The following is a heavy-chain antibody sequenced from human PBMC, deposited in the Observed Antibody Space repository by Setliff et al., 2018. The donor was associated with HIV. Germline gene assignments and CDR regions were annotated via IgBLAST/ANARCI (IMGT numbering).Heavy chain of an antibody. CDR1: GFSVSTYW. CDR3: ARGHYSSSAG. CDR2: IEKDGSEK. V-gene: IGHV3-7*03. Sequence: GGSLRLSCAASGFSVSTYWMNWVRQAPGQGLEWVADIEKDGSEKYYVDSVKGRFTISRDNGKNSLYLQLNSLRAEDTAVYYCARGHYSSSAGWGQGALVTVSS. J-gene: IGHJ4*02. D-gene: IGHD6-6*01.